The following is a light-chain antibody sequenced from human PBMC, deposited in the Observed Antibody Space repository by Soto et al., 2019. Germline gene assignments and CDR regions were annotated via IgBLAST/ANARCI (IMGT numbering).Light chain of an antibody. J-gene: IGKJ3*01. CDR1: QSVNSN. CDR3: QQYNNWPFT. V-gene: IGKV3-15*01. CDR2: GAS. Sequence: EIMMTQSPVTLSVSPGERATLSCRASQSVNSNLAWYQQKPGQAPRLLIYGASTRATGIPASFIGNGSGTEFTLTASSIQPEDFALYYCQQYNNWPFTFGPGTKVAIK.